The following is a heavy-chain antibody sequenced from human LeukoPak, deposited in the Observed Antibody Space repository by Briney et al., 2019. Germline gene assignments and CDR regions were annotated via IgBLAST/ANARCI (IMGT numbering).Heavy chain of an antibody. V-gene: IGHV3-23*01. Sequence: GGSLRLSCAASGFTFSSYAMSWVRQAPGKGLEWVSAISGSGGSTYYADSVKGRFTISRDNSKNTLYLQMNSLRAEDTAVYYCAKVAVKKVGSQLLPFDYWGQGTLVTVSS. CDR3: AKVAVKKVGSQLLPFDY. CDR1: GFTFSSYA. D-gene: IGHD2-2*01. J-gene: IGHJ4*02. CDR2: ISGSGGST.